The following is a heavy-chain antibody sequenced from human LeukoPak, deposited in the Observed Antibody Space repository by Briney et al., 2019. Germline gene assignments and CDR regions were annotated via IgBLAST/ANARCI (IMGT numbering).Heavy chain of an antibody. D-gene: IGHD3-22*01. CDR3: AKGARWLLLGSYDP. CDR2: ISWNSGSI. J-gene: IGHJ5*02. V-gene: IGHV3-9*01. CDR1: GFTFDDYA. Sequence: PGGSLRLSCAASGFTFDDYAMHWVRQAPGKGLEWVSGISWNSGSIGYADSVKDRFTISRDNAKNSLYLQMNSLRAEDTALYYCAKGARWLLLGSYDPWGQGTLVTVSS.